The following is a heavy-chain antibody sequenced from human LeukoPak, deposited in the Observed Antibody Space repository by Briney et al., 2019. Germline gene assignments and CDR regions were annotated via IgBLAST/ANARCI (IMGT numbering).Heavy chain of an antibody. CDR1: GYTLTELS. J-gene: IGHJ3*02. V-gene: IGHV1-24*01. D-gene: IGHD4-17*01. CDR2: FDPEDGET. CDR3: VAPLNDYGDYARSYAFDI. Sequence: ASVKVSCKVSGYTLTELSMHWVRQAPGKGLEWMGGFDPEDGETIYAQKFQGRVTMTEDTSTDTAYMELSSLRSEDTAVYYCVAPLNDYGDYARSYAFDIWGQGTMVTVSS.